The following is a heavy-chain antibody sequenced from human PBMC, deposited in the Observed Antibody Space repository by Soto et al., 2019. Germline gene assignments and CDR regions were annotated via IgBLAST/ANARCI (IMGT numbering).Heavy chain of an antibody. CDR3: ARDRGRYYDILTGANWFDP. CDR1: GYTFTSYY. V-gene: IGHV1-46*01. D-gene: IGHD3-9*01. Sequence: ASVKVSCKASGYTFTSYYMHWVRQAPGQGLEWMGIINPSGGSTSYAQKFQGRVTMTRDTSTSTVYMELSSLRSEDTAVYYCARDRGRYYDILTGANWFDPWGQGTLVTSPQ. CDR2: INPSGGST. J-gene: IGHJ5*02.